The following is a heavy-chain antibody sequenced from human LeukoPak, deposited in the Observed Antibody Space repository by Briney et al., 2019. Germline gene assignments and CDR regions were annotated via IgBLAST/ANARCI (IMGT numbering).Heavy chain of an antibody. CDR2: ISGSGGST. Sequence: GGSLRLSCAASGSTVNSNYMIWVRQAPGKGLEWVSAISGSGGSTYYADSVKGRFTISRDNSKNTLYLQMNSLRAEDTAVYYCAKVAAAGYNWFDPWGQGTLVTVSS. CDR1: GSTVNSNY. J-gene: IGHJ5*02. V-gene: IGHV3-23*01. D-gene: IGHD6-13*01. CDR3: AKVAAAGYNWFDP.